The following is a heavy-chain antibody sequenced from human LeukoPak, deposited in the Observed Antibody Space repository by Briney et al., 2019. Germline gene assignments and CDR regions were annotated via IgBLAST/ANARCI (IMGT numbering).Heavy chain of an antibody. Sequence: GESLKISCNGSGYSFTSYWIGWVRHMPRKGLVWMGIIYPGDSDTRYSPSFQGQVTISADKSISTAYLQWSSLKASDTAMYYCARVVCSGGSCYSEAFDIWGQGTMVTVSS. CDR1: GYSFTSYW. D-gene: IGHD2-15*01. CDR2: IYPGDSDT. CDR3: ARVVCSGGSCYSEAFDI. V-gene: IGHV5-51*01. J-gene: IGHJ3*02.